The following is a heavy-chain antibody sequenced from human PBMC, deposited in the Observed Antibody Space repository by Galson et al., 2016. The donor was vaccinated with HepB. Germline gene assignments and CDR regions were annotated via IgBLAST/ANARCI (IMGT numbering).Heavy chain of an antibody. D-gene: IGHD2-21*01. J-gene: IGHJ4*02. Sequence: SLRLSCAASGFTFRNYAMSWVRQAPGKGLEWVSAISGSGGSTYYADSVKGWFTISRDNSKNQFSLKLSSVTAADTAVYYCARRDELLFVDYWGQGTLVTVSS. CDR2: ISGSGGST. CDR3: ARRDELLFVDY. CDR1: GFTFRNYA. V-gene: IGHV3-23*01.